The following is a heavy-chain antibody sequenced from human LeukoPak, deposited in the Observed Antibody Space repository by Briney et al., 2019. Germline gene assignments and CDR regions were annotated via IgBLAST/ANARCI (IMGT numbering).Heavy chain of an antibody. V-gene: IGHV3-23*01. CDR1: GFTFSNYS. CDR2: IDGSGGDT. CDR3: AKRRDTNTYSPLDF. Sequence: PGGSLRLSWAACGFTFSNYSMGWVRQAAGRGLEWVSAIDGSGGDTFYAGSVKGLFTISRDNSNNTLYLQISSLRAEDTAVYYCAKRRDTNTYSPLDFWGQGTLVTVSS. D-gene: IGHD2-8*01. J-gene: IGHJ4*02.